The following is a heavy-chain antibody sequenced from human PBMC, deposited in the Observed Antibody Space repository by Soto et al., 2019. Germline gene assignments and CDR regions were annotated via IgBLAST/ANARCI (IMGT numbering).Heavy chain of an antibody. V-gene: IGHV3-23*01. CDR1: GFTFSNYG. CDR3: AKEMIAATLADFFDY. J-gene: IGHJ4*02. CDR2: ISGSGGRT. Sequence: EVQLLESWGGLIQPGGSLRLSCEASGFTFSNYGMTWVRLAPGKGLEWVSTISGSGGRTFYADPVKGRFTISRDNSKNTLYLQMHSLRAEDTAVYYCAKEMIAATLADFFDYWGQGTLVTVSS. D-gene: IGHD2-21*01.